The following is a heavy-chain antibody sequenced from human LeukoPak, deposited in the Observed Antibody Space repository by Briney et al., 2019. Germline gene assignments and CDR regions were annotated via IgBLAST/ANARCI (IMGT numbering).Heavy chain of an antibody. CDR3: ATLMAHLDY. CDR2: INPNSGDT. J-gene: IGHJ4*02. CDR1: GYTFTSYS. D-gene: IGHD2-8*01. V-gene: IGHV1-2*02. Sequence: ASVKVSCKASGYTFTSYSMHWVRQAPGQGLEWMGWINPNSGDTNYAQKFQGRVTMTRDTTISTAYMELSRLRSDDTAVFYCATLMAHLDYWGQGTLVTVSS.